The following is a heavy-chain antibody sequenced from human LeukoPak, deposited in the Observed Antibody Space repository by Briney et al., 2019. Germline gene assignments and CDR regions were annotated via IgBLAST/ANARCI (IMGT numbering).Heavy chain of an antibody. CDR2: VSDSGTST. J-gene: IGHJ4*02. CDR1: GFTFSSYT. V-gene: IGHV3-23*01. CDR3: AKDHGGYDPLCFDY. D-gene: IGHD5-12*01. Sequence: GGSLRLSCAASGFTFSSYTMSWVRQAPGKGLEWVSGVSDSGTSTYYADSVKGRFTTSRDNSKNTLYLQMNSLRAEDTAVYYCAKDHGGYDPLCFDYWGQGTLVTVSS.